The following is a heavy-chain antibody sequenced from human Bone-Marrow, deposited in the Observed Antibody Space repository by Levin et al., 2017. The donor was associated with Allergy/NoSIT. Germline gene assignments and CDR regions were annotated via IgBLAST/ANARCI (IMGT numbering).Heavy chain of an antibody. Sequence: ASVKVSCSGSGNSLAVLSMHWVRQAPGGGLEWMGGFDPEEGETTYAPNFQGWVTMTEDSSTDTAYMELSSLRSDDTAVYFCAAVQGTTMTAPPRLDYWGPGTLVTVSS. CDR1: GNSLAVLS. J-gene: IGHJ4*02. CDR3: AAVQGTTMTAPPRLDY. V-gene: IGHV1-24*01. CDR2: FDPEEGET. D-gene: IGHD2-21*02.